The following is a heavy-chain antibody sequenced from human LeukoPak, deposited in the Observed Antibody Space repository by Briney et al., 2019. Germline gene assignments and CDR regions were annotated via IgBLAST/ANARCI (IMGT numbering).Heavy chain of an antibody. CDR2: IIPILGIA. CDR1: GGTFSSYA. J-gene: IGHJ6*02. CDR3: ATEAAIDYYYYGMDV. D-gene: IGHD2-2*01. Sequence: GSSVKVSCKASGGTFSSYAIRWVRQAPGQGLEWMGRIIPILGIANYAQKFQGRVTITADKSTSTAYMELSSLRSEDTAVYYCATEAAIDYYYYGMDVWGQGTTVTVSS. V-gene: IGHV1-69*04.